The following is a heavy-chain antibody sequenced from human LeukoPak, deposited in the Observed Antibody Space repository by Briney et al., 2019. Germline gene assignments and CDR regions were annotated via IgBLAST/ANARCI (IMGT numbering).Heavy chain of an antibody. Sequence: GGSLRLSCTAAGFTFGDYAMSWFRQAPGGGLEWGGFIRSKAYGGTTEYAASVKGRFTISRDDSKSIAYLQMNSLKTEDTAVYYCTSEQTSSFHLFDYWGQGTLVTVSS. CDR1: GFTFGDYA. J-gene: IGHJ4*02. CDR2: IRSKAYGGTT. CDR3: TSEQTSSFHLFDY. V-gene: IGHV3-49*03. D-gene: IGHD2-2*01.